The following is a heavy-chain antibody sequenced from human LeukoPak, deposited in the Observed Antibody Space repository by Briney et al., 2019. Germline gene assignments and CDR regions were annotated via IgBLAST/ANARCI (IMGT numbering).Heavy chain of an antibody. D-gene: IGHD1-26*01. Sequence: PSETLSPTCTVSGGSISSSSYYWGWIRQPPGKGMEWIGTIYHSGSTYYNPSLKSRVTISVDTSKNQFSLKLTSVTAADTAVFYCARQGPGYSRSLDYWGQGTLVTVSS. CDR2: IYHSGST. V-gene: IGHV4-39*01. CDR3: ARQGPGYSRSLDY. J-gene: IGHJ4*02. CDR1: GGSISSSSYY.